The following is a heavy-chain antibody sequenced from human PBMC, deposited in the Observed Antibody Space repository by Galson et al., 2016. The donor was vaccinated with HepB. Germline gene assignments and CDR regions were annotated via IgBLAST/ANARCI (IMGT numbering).Heavy chain of an antibody. V-gene: IGHV1-2*02. D-gene: IGHD3-10*01. CDR2: INPNSGGT. Sequence: SCKASGYTFTGYYMHWVRQAPGQGLEWMGWINPNSGGTNYAQKFQGRVTMTRDTSISTAYMEPSRLRSDDTAVYYCARDRNYYGSEVMAYWGQGTLVSVSS. CDR3: ARDRNYYGSEVMAY. CDR1: GYTFTGYY. J-gene: IGHJ4*02.